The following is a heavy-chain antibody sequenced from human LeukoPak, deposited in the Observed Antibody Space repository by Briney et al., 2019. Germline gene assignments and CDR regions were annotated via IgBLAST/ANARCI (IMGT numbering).Heavy chain of an antibody. CDR2: ISGDGSST. V-gene: IGHV3-43*02. Sequence: GGSLRLSCAASGFTFDDYAMHWVRHAPGKGLEWVSLISGDGSSTYYADSVKGRFTISRDNSKNSLYLQMNSLRTEDTALYYCAKDSTGYSSSWYGYWGQGTLVTVSS. CDR1: GFTFDDYA. CDR3: AKDSTGYSSSWYGY. D-gene: IGHD6-13*01. J-gene: IGHJ4*02.